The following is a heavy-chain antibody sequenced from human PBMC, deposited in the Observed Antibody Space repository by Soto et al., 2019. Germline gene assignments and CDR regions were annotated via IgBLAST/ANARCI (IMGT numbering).Heavy chain of an antibody. CDR2: VSGSGDSA. V-gene: IGHV3-23*01. CDR1: GFTFRNYV. Sequence: EVQLLESGGGLVQPGGSLRLSCAASGFTFRNYVMRWVRQAPGKGPEWVSRVSGSGDSAYYADSVKGRVTISRDNSKDTLYLQINSLRVEDTAVYFCTGGTSRYFQHWGQGTLVTVSS. J-gene: IGHJ1*01. CDR3: TGGTSRYFQH. D-gene: IGHD2-2*01.